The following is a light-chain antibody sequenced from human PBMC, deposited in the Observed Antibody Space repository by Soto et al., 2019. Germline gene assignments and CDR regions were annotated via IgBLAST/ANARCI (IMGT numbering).Light chain of an antibody. J-gene: IGLJ1*01. CDR2: DVS. CDR3: GSYTISSSRV. Sequence: QSALTQPASVSGSPGQSITISCTGTSRDVGAYDFVSWYQQHPGKAPKLMIYDVSNRPSGVSTRFSGSKSGNTASLTISGLQAEDEADNYCGSYTISSSRVFGTGTKVTVL. V-gene: IGLV2-14*03. CDR1: SRDVGAYDF.